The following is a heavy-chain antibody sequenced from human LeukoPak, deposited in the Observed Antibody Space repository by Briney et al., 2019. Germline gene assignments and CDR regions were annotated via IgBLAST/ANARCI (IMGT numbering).Heavy chain of an antibody. CDR1: GGSISSYY. J-gene: IGHJ4*02. CDR3: ARGYLGLRFFDY. V-gene: IGHV4-59*12. CDR2: IYYSGST. Sequence: KPSETLSLTCTVSGGSISSYYWSWIRQPPGKGLEWIGYIYYSGSTNYNPSLKSRVTISVDTSKNQFSLKLSSVTAADTAVYYCARGYLGLRFFDYWGQGTLVTVSS. D-gene: IGHD3-16*01.